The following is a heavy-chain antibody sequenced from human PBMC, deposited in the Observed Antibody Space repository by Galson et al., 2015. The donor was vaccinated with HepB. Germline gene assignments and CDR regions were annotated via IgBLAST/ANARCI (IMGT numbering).Heavy chain of an antibody. CDR1: GFTFSSYS. CDR3: ARDFRGSGSYYNGVDY. D-gene: IGHD3-10*01. Sequence: SLRLSCAASGFTFSSYSMNWVRQAPGKGLEWVSSISSSSSYIYYADSVKGRFTISRDNAKNSLYLQMNSLRAEDTAVYYCARDFRGSGSYYNGVDYWGQGTLVTVSS. V-gene: IGHV3-21*01. J-gene: IGHJ4*02. CDR2: ISSSSSYI.